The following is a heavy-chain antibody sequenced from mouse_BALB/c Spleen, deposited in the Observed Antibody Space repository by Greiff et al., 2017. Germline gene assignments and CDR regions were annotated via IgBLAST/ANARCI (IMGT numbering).Heavy chain of an antibody. V-gene: IGHV3-2*02. CDR3: ARSYDGYHSTGYFDV. Sequence: DVKLQESGPGLVKPSQSLSLTCTVTGYSITSDYAWNWIRQFPGNKLEWMGYISYSGSTSYNPSLKSRISITRDTSKNQFFLQLNSVTTEDTATYYCARSYDGYHSTGYFDVWGAGTTVTVSS. J-gene: IGHJ1*01. CDR2: ISYSGST. CDR1: GYSITSDYA. D-gene: IGHD2-3*01.